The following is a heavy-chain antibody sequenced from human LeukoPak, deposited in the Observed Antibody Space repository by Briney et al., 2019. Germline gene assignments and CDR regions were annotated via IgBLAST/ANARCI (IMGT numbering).Heavy chain of an antibody. V-gene: IGHV4-39*01. CDR2: IYYSGIT. CDR3: ARRKRSGCSSTSCLLNWFDP. J-gene: IGHJ5*02. Sequence: SETLSLTCTVSGGSIATSTYYWDWIRQPPGRGLEWIGNIYYSGITYYNPSLKSRVTISVDTSKNQFSLKLSSVTAADTAVYYCARRKRSGCSSTSCLLNWFDPWGQGTLVTVSS. CDR1: GGSIATSTYY. D-gene: IGHD2-2*01.